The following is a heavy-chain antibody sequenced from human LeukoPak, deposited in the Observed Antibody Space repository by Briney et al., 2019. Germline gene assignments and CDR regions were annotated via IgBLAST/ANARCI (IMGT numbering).Heavy chain of an antibody. J-gene: IGHJ4*02. D-gene: IGHD5-18*01. CDR1: GGSFSGYY. Sequence: SETLSLTCAVYGGSFSGYYWSWIRQPPGKGLEWIGEINYSGSTNYNPSLKSRVTISVDTSKNQFSLKLSSVTAADTAVYYCAGCVDTARLLDYWGQGTLVTVSS. CDR2: INYSGST. V-gene: IGHV4-34*01. CDR3: AGCVDTARLLDY.